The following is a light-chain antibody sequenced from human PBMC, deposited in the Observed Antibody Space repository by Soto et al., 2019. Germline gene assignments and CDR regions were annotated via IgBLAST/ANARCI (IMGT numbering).Light chain of an antibody. CDR2: DAS. Sequence: DIQTAQSPSTLPASLGDRVTITCGASQSISSWLAWYRQKPGKAPKLLIYDASSLESGVPSRFSGSGSGTEFTLTISSLQPDDFATYYCQHYDSYPWTFGQGTKVDI. J-gene: IGKJ1*01. CDR3: QHYDSYPWT. CDR1: QSISSW. V-gene: IGKV1-5*01.